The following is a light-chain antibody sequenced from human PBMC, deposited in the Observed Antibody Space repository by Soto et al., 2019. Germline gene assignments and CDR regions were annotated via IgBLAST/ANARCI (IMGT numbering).Light chain of an antibody. Sequence: DIQMTQSPSTLSASVGDRVTISCLASQDIDKWVAWYQQRPGTAPKLLIYEATTLQNGVPSRFSGSGSGTDFSLTISSLQPDDSAIYFCQRGNSFSTAFGQGTRLEI. CDR2: EAT. V-gene: IGKV1D-12*01. CDR1: QDIDKW. J-gene: IGKJ5*01. CDR3: QRGNSFSTA.